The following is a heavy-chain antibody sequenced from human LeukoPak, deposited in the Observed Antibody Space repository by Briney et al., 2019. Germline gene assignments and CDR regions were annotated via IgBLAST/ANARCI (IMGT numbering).Heavy chain of an antibody. D-gene: IGHD5-24*01. V-gene: IGHV1-18*01. CDR2: INCDNGDT. CDR3: ARDLRLEMATINWFDP. Sequence: GASVKVSCKADGYTFSDYGISWVRQAPGQGLAWMGWINCDNGDTHYAQEVQGRVTMTADKSTSTAYMELSSLRSEDTAVYYCARDLRLEMATINWFDPWGQGTLVTVSS. CDR1: GYTFSDYG. J-gene: IGHJ5*02.